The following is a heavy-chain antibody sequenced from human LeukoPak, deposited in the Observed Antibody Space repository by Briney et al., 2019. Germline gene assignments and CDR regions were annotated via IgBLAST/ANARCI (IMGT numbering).Heavy chain of an antibody. Sequence: AVRVSCKASGGTFSSYAISWVQQAPGQGLEWMGRIIPILGIANYAQKFQGRVTITADKSTSTAYMELSSLRSEDTAVYYCAREEEDTRFDYWGQGTPVTVSS. CDR2: IIPILGIA. D-gene: IGHD5-18*01. CDR3: AREEEDTRFDY. V-gene: IGHV1-69*04. J-gene: IGHJ4*02. CDR1: GGTFSSYA.